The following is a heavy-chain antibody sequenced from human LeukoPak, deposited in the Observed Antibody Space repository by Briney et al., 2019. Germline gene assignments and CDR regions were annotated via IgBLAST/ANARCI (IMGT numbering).Heavy chain of an antibody. CDR3: ARDGCSSTSCYPYNWFDP. D-gene: IGHD2-2*01. J-gene: IGHJ5*02. CDR2: IIPIFGTA. V-gene: IGHV1-69*06. Sequence: SVKVSCKASGGTFSSYAISWVRQAPGQGLEWMGGIIPIFGTANYAQKFQGRVTITADKSTSTAYMELSSLRSEDTAVYYCARDGCSSTSCYPYNWFDPWDQGTLVTVSS. CDR1: GGTFSSYA.